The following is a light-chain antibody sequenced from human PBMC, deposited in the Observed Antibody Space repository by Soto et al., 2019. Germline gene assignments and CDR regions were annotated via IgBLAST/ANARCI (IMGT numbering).Light chain of an antibody. Sequence: QSALTQPASVSGSPVQSITISCTGTRSDVGGYNYVSWYQQHPGKAPKLMIDEVSNRPSGVSNRFSGSKSGNTASLTISGLQAEDEADYYCSSYTSSSTVVFGGGTKLTVL. V-gene: IGLV2-14*01. CDR2: EVS. CDR1: RSDVGGYNY. J-gene: IGLJ2*01. CDR3: SSYTSSSTVV.